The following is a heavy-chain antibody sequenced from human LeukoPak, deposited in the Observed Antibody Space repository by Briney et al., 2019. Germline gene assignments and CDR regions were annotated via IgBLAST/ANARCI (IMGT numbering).Heavy chain of an antibody. V-gene: IGHV3-30*02. CDR3: AKDGDTMSGTYYYDMDV. CDR2: IRYDGSNK. D-gene: IGHD1-26*01. CDR1: GFTFSNFG. Sequence: GGSLRLSCAASGFTFSNFGMHWVRQAPGKGLEWGAFIRYDGSNKYYADSVKGRFTISRDNSKNTLYLQMNSLRGEDTAVYYCAKDGDTMSGTYYYDMDVWGKGTTVTIS. J-gene: IGHJ6*03.